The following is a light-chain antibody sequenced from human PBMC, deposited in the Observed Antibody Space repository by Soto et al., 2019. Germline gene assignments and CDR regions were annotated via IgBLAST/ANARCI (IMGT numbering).Light chain of an antibody. V-gene: IGKV3-15*01. Sequence: EIVMTQSPAPLSVSPGERATLSCRASQSVSSNLAWYQQKPGQAPRLLIYGASTRATGIPARFSGSGSGTEFTLTIRSLQSEDFAVYYCQQYNNWPPWTCGQGTKVEIK. CDR3: QQYNNWPPWT. J-gene: IGKJ1*01. CDR2: GAS. CDR1: QSVSSN.